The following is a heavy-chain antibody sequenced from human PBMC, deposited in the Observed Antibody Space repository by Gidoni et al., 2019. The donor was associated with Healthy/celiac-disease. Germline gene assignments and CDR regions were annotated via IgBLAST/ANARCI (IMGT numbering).Heavy chain of an antibody. Sequence: GGEKYYVDSVKGRFTISRDNAKNSLYLQMNSLRAEDTAVYYCAREAGHYDFWSGYPPRYYYYGMDVWGQGTTVTVSS. CDR3: AREAGHYDFWSGYPPRYYYYGMDV. J-gene: IGHJ6*02. CDR2: GGEK. V-gene: IGHV3-7*03. D-gene: IGHD3-3*01.